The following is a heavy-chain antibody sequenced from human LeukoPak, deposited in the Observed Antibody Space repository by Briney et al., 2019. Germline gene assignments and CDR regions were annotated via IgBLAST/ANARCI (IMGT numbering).Heavy chain of an antibody. CDR1: GFTFSSYG. V-gene: IGHV3-23*01. Sequence: GGSLRLSCAASGFTFSSYGMSWVRQAPGKGLEWVSAISGSDGSTYYADSVKGRFTISRDNSKNTLYLQMDSLRAEDTAVYYCAKDDFYSGSYYFDYWGQGTLVTVSS. J-gene: IGHJ4*02. CDR3: AKDDFYSGSYYFDY. CDR2: ISGSDGST. D-gene: IGHD1-26*01.